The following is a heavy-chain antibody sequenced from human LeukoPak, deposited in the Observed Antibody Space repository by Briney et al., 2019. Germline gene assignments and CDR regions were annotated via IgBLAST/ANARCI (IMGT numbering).Heavy chain of an antibody. CDR2: LSYDGSNK. D-gene: IGHD3-10*01. CDR3: ARSWPTMVRGVVDWFDP. V-gene: IGHV3-30-3*01. Sequence: GVSLRLSCAASGFTFSSYAMHWVRQAPGKGLEWGAVLSYDGSNKYYADSVKGRFTISRDNSKNTLYLQMNSLRAEDTAVYYCARSWPTMVRGVVDWFDPWGQGTLVTVSS. CDR1: GFTFSSYA. J-gene: IGHJ5*02.